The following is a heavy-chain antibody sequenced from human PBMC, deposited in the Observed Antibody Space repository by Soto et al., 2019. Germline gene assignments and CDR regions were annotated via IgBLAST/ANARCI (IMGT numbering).Heavy chain of an antibody. D-gene: IGHD5-18*01. CDR1: GGTFSSYA. J-gene: IGHJ4*02. Sequence: ASVKVSCKASGGTFSSYAISWVLQAPGQGLEWMGWISPSSGGTHYAPKFEGRVTLTRDTSISTAYMELSRLLSDDTAVYYCARGPRIQLWFPNVYWGQGTLVTVSS. CDR3: ARGPRIQLWFPNVY. V-gene: IGHV1-2*02. CDR2: ISPSSGGT.